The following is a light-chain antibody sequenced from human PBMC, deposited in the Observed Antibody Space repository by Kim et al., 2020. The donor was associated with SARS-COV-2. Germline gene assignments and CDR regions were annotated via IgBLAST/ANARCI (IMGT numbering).Light chain of an antibody. Sequence: LSPGNTPTLSCRASQRVSRNYVAWYQQKLGQAPRLLIHGASSRATDIPLRFSVSGSGTDFTLTVTRLEPEDFAMYYCLQYGSSWTFGQGTKVDIK. CDR3: LQYGSSWT. V-gene: IGKV3-20*01. J-gene: IGKJ1*01. CDR2: GAS. CDR1: QRVSRNY.